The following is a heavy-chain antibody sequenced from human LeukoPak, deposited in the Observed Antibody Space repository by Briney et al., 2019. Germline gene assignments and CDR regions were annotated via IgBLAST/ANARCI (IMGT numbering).Heavy chain of an antibody. CDR3: ARSDYDFWSGSIGNWFDP. CDR2: IYYSGST. CDR1: GGSVSSGSYY. D-gene: IGHD3-3*01. Sequence: PSETLSLTCTVSGGSVSSGSYYWSWIRQPPGKGLEWIGYIYYSGSTNYNPSLKSRVTISVDTSKNQFSLKLSSVTAADTAVYYCARSDYDFWSGSIGNWFDPWGQGTLVTVSS. V-gene: IGHV4-61*01. J-gene: IGHJ5*02.